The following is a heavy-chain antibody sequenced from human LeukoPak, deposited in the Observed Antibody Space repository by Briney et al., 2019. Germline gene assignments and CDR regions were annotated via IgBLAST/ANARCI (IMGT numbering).Heavy chain of an antibody. D-gene: IGHD5-18*01. CDR2: IDPSDSET. CDR3: ARQTAMGRSGDY. J-gene: IGHJ4*02. Sequence: GESLKISCKASGYSFTTYWIGWVRRMPGKGLEWMGIIDPSDSETRYTPSFEGQVTISADKSLTTASLPWNSLKASDTALYYCARQTAMGRSGDYWGQGTLVTVSS. V-gene: IGHV5-51*01. CDR1: GYSFTTYW.